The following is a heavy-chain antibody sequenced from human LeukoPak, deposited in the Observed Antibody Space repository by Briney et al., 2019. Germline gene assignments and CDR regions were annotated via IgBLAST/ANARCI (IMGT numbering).Heavy chain of an antibody. CDR3: ARARSVVVVPAALDP. Sequence: GGSLRLSCAASGFTFSSYEMNWVRQAPGKGLEWVSYISSGSTIYYADSVKGRSTISRDNAKNSLYLQMNSLRAEDTAVYYCARARSVVVVPAALDPWGQGTLVTVSS. CDR2: ISSGSTI. V-gene: IGHV3-48*03. J-gene: IGHJ5*02. CDR1: GFTFSSYE. D-gene: IGHD2-2*01.